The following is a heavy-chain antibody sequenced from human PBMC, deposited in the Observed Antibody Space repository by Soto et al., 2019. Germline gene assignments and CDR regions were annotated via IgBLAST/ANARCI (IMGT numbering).Heavy chain of an antibody. J-gene: IGHJ3*02. V-gene: IGHV3-33*01. CDR2: IWYDGSNK. CDR3: ARVEDFWSGPLGAFDI. CDR1: GFTFSSYG. Sequence: QVQLVESGGGVVQPGRSLRLSCAASGFTFSSYGMHWVRQAPGKGLEWVAVIWYDGSNKYYADSVKGRFTISRDNSKNTLYLQMNSLRAEDTAVYYCARVEDFWSGPLGAFDIWGQGTMVTVSS. D-gene: IGHD3-3*01.